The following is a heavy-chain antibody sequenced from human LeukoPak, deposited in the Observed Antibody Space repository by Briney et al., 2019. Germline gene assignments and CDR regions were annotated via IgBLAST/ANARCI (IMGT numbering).Heavy chain of an antibody. CDR2: IKPDGSET. CDR3: ASLDCGGDCYFVDPGY. Sequence: PGGSLRLSCSASGFTFSSYWMSWVRQTPRKGLELMANIKPDGSETFYVDSVKGRFTISRDNSKNTLYLQMNSLRAEDTAVYYCASLDCGGDCYFVDPGYWGQGTLVTVSS. V-gene: IGHV3-7*01. CDR1: GFTFSSYW. D-gene: IGHD2-21*02. J-gene: IGHJ4*02.